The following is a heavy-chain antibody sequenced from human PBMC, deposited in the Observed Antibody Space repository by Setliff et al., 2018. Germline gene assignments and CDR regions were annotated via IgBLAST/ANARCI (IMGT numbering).Heavy chain of an antibody. J-gene: IGHJ5*02. CDR2: IGGGDGTT. Sequence: GGSLRLSCAASGFAFRTYAMSWVRQAPGKGLEWVSDIGGGDGTTYYADSVKGRFTISRDNSKNTLYLQMNSLRAEDTAVYYCAKLPSGYPYNWFDPWGQGTLVTVS. CDR1: GFAFRTYA. V-gene: IGHV3-23*01. D-gene: IGHD3-22*01. CDR3: AKLPSGYPYNWFDP.